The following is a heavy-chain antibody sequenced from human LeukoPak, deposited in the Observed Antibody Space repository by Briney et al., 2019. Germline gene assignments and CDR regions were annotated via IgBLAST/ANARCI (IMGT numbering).Heavy chain of an antibody. CDR1: GGTLSRYA. CDR2: IIPIFGTT. D-gene: IGHD3-10*01. CDR3: ALLWFGEWRGYYYYYGMDV. J-gene: IGHJ6*02. V-gene: IGHV1-69*01. Sequence: SVKVSCKASGGTLSRYAISWVRQAPGQGPEWMGGIIPIFGTTNYAQKLQGRVTITADESTSTAYMELSSLRSEDTAVYYCALLWFGEWRGYYYYYGMDVWGQGTTVTVSS.